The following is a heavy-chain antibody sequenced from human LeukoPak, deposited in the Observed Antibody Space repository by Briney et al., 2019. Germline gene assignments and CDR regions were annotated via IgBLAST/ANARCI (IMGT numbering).Heavy chain of an antibody. Sequence: SETLSLTCTVSGYSITTGYYWSWIRQPPGKGLEWIGYIYYSGSTNYNPSLKSRVTISVDTSKNQFSLKLSSVTAADTAVYYCARHYYDSSGYRDYFDYWGQGTLVTVSS. CDR2: IYYSGST. CDR3: ARHYYDSSGYRDYFDY. V-gene: IGHV4-59*08. J-gene: IGHJ4*02. CDR1: GYSITTGYY. D-gene: IGHD3-22*01.